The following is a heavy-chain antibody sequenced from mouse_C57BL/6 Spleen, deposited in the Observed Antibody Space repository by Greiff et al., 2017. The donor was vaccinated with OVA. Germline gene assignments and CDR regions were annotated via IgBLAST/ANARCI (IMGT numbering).Heavy chain of an antibody. CDR3: ARSVYYCGSSPWFAY. D-gene: IGHD1-1*01. J-gene: IGHJ3*01. V-gene: IGHV1-50*01. Sequence: QVQLQQPGAELVKPGASVKLSCKASGYTFTSYWMQWVKQRPGQGLEWIGEIDPSDSYTNYNQKFKGKATLTVDKSSSTAYMQLSSLTSEDSAVYYCARSVYYCGSSPWFAYWGQGTLVTVSA. CDR2: IDPSDSYT. CDR1: GYTFTSYW.